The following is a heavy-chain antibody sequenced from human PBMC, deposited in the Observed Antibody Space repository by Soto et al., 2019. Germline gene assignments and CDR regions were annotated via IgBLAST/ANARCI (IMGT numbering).Heavy chain of an antibody. V-gene: IGHV2-5*02. CDR1: GFSLSSPAVG. J-gene: IGHJ4*02. CDR2: IYWDDDK. CDR3: AHGSGWLSDY. D-gene: IGHD6-19*01. Sequence: QITLKESGPTLVKPTQTLTLTCTFSGFSLSSPAVGVNWIRQPPGKALEWLALIYWDDDKQYSPSLRSRLTITKYTSKNPVVLTMTNVDHVDTATYYCAHGSGWLSDYWGQGTLVTVSS.